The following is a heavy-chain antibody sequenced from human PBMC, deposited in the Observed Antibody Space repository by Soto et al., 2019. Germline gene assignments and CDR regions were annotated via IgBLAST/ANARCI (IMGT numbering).Heavy chain of an antibody. CDR3: ASGAGIAAAGAYDCVDS. Sequence: QVQLVQAGAEVKKPGASVKDSCKASGYTFTSYDINWVRQVTGQGLEWLGWMNPNSGNTGYAQRYQGGVTMTRDSARRTEYMELISLRCEDTGVYYCASGAGIAAAGAYDCVDSWGQGDLVAVSS. CDR2: MNPNSGNT. V-gene: IGHV1-8*01. CDR1: GYTFTSYD. D-gene: IGHD6-13*01. J-gene: IGHJ4*02.